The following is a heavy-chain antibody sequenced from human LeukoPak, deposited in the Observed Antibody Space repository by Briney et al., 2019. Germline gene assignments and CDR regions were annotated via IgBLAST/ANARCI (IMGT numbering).Heavy chain of an antibody. D-gene: IGHD3-3*01. Sequence: ASVKVSCKASGYTFTSYDINWVRQATGQGLEWMGWMNPNSGNTGYAQKFQGRVTMTRNTSISTAYMELSNLRSEDTAVYYCARVYSYYDFWSGSNWFDPWGQGTLVTVSS. CDR1: GYTFTSYD. V-gene: IGHV1-8*01. J-gene: IGHJ5*02. CDR3: ARVYSYYDFWSGSNWFDP. CDR2: MNPNSGNT.